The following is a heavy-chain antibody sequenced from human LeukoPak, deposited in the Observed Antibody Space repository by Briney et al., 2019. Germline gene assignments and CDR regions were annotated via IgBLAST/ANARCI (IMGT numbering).Heavy chain of an antibody. CDR3: ARGRYYYDSSGSRGFDY. CDR1: GGSISSSSYY. Sequence: SETLSLTCTVSGGSISSSSYYWSWIRQPAGKGLEWIGRIYTSGSTNYNPSLKSRVTMSVDTSKNQFSLKLSSVTAADTAVYYCARGRYYYDSSGSRGFDYWGQGTLVTVSS. CDR2: IYTSGST. V-gene: IGHV4-61*02. J-gene: IGHJ4*02. D-gene: IGHD3-22*01.